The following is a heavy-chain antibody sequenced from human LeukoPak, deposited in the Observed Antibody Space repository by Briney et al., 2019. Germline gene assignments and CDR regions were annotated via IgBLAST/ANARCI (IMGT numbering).Heavy chain of an antibody. CDR1: GLTFXNHW. V-gene: IGHV3-7*04. D-gene: IGHD6-19*01. J-gene: IGHJ3*02. CDR2: TNQDGREK. Sequence: XAXGLTFXNHWXXWVRQAPGKGLXXXXNTNQDGREKYYVASVKGRFTISRDNAKNSLYVQMNSLRAEDTAVYYCAKEGGWPPDAFDIWGQGTTVTVSS. CDR3: AKEGGWPPDAFDI.